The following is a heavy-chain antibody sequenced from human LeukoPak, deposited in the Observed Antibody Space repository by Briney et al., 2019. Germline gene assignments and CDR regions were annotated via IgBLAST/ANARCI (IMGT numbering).Heavy chain of an antibody. J-gene: IGHJ1*01. CDR2: INHSGST. CDR1: GGSFSGYY. V-gene: IGHV4-34*01. CDR3: ARGGALVVVAATPAECFQH. D-gene: IGHD2-15*01. Sequence: SETLSLTCAVYGGSFSGYYWSWIRQPPGKGLEWIGEINHSGSTNYNPSLKSRVTISVDTSKNQFSLKLSSVTAADTAVYYCARGGALVVVAATPAECFQHWGQGTLVTVSS.